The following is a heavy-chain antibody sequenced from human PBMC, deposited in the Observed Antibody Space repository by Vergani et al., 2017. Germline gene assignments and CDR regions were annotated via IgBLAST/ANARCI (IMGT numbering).Heavy chain of an antibody. D-gene: IGHD3-3*01. CDR1: GFTFDDYA. J-gene: IGHJ4*02. CDR2: ISWNSGSI. V-gene: IGHV3-9*01. CDR3: AKDLGVDFWSGYYFDY. Sequence: EVQLVESGGGLVQPGRSLRLSCAASGFTFDDYAMHWVRQGPGKGLEWVSGISWNSGSIGYADSVKGRFTISRDNAKNSLYLQMNSLRAEDTALYYCAKDLGVDFWSGYYFDYWGQGTLVTVSS.